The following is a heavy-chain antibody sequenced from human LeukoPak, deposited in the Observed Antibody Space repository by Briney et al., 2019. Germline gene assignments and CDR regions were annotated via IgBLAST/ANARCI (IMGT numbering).Heavy chain of an antibody. Sequence: PSETLSLTCTVSGYSISSGYYWGWIRQPPGKGLECIGTMYHSGSTFYNPSLKSRVTISVDTSKNQFSLKLTSMTAADTAVYYCAREHCSGGSCYSIYYYYYMDVWGKGTTVTVSS. D-gene: IGHD2-15*01. V-gene: IGHV4-38-2*02. J-gene: IGHJ6*03. CDR3: AREHCSGGSCYSIYYYYYMDV. CDR1: GYSISSGYY. CDR2: MYHSGST.